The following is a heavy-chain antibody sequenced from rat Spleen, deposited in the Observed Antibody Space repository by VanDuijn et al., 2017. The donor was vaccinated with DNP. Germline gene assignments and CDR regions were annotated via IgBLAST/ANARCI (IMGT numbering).Heavy chain of an antibody. CDR3: AIYFYSGDNWFAY. Sequence: EVQLVESGGGLAQPGRSLKLSCAASGFTFSDFYMAWVRRAPAKGLEWVAYSRYDGVSTYNGDSVRGRFTISRDNAKNTLYLQINNLRSEDMATYYCAIYFYSGDNWFAYWGQGTLVTVSS. D-gene: IGHD1-1*01. J-gene: IGHJ3*01. CDR2: SRYDGVST. CDR1: GFTFSDFY. V-gene: IGHV5-22*01.